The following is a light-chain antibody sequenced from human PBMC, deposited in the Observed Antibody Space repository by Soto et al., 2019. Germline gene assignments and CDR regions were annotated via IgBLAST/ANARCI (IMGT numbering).Light chain of an antibody. CDR2: AAS. CDR3: LQVSSFPRT. CDR1: QSISFY. J-gene: IGKJ1*01. Sequence: DIRMTQSPASVSAYVGDRVSITCRASQSISFYLNWYQQKPGKAHKVLIYAASNLQSGVPSRFRGSGSGTEFILGINSLQPEDIATYYCLQVSSFPRTFAQGTKVDIK. V-gene: IGKV1-39*01.